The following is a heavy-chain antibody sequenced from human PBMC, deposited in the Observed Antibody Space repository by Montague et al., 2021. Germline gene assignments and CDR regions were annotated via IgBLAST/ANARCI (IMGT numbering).Heavy chain of an antibody. CDR3: ATLRTIPRVVINSQYFDY. CDR2: ICCSGADP. Sequence: SLRLSCAVSTFTFRTYVMSWVRQAPGTGLEWLSSICCSGADPHYADSVKGRFTISRDISRKTLYLQMNSLTAEDTAVYFCATLRTIPRVVINSQYFDYWGQGTQVTVSS. V-gene: IGHV3-23*01. CDR1: TFTFRTYV. D-gene: IGHD3-10*01. J-gene: IGHJ4*02.